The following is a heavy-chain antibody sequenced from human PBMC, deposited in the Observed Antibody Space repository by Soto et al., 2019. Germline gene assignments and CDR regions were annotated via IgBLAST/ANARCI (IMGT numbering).Heavy chain of an antibody. CDR2: IYYSGIT. CDR1: GGSISPYY. D-gene: IGHD1-1*01. J-gene: IGHJ4*02. Sequence: SETLSLTCTVSGGSISPYYWTWIRQPPGKGLGWIGYIYYSGITNYNPSLKSRVTMSVDTTKNQFSLKLRSVTDADTAVYYCARGRESYKWNDVGYWGQGTLVTVSS. V-gene: IGHV4-59*12. CDR3: ARGRESYKWNDVGY.